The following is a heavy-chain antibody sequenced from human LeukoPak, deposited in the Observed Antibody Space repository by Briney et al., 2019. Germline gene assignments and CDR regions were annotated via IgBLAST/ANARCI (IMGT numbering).Heavy chain of an antibody. CDR2: INPNSGGT. CDR1: GYTFTGYY. D-gene: IGHD2-2*01. CDR3: ARDLYCSSTSCCLFDY. V-gene: IGHV1-2*02. J-gene: IGHJ4*02. Sequence: ASVKVSCKASGYTFTGYYMHWVRQAPGQGLEWMGWINPNSGGTNYAQKFQGRVTMTRDTSISTAYMELSRLRSDDTAVYYCARDLYCSSTSCCLFDYWGQGTLVTVSS.